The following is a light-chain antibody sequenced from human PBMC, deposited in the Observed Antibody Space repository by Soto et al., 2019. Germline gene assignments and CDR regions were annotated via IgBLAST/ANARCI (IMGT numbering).Light chain of an antibody. CDR2: DVS. V-gene: IGLV2-11*01. CDR1: SSDVGGYNY. J-gene: IGLJ1*01. Sequence: QSALTQPRSVSGSPGQSVTISCTGTSSDVGGYNYVSWYQQHPGKAPKLMIYDVSKRPSGVPDRFSGSRSGNTASLTISGLQAEDEADYYCCSYAGSDTLTFGTGTKLTV. CDR3: CSYAGSDTLT.